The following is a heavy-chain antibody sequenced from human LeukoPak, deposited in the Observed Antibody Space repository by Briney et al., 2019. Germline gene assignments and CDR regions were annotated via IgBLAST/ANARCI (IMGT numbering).Heavy chain of an antibody. CDR3: AKDRHYVSMNV. CDR2: ISYDGSNK. V-gene: IGHV3-30*18. J-gene: IGHJ6*02. Sequence: GGSLRLSCAASGFTFSSYGMHWVRQAPGKGLEWVAVISYDGSNKYYADSVKGRFTISRDNSKNTLYLQMNSLRAEDTAVYYCAKDRHYVSMNVWGQGTTVTVSS. D-gene: IGHD3-16*01. CDR1: GFTFSSYG.